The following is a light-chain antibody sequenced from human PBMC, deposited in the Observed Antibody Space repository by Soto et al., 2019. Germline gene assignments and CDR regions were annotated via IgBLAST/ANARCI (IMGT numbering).Light chain of an antibody. J-gene: IGKJ1*01. Sequence: DRVITQSPTTLSVSAGESDTLSCRASQSVSSNLAWYQQKPGQALRLLIHGASTRAATIPARFSGSGSGTEFTLTISSLQSEDFAVYYCQHYNNWPRTFGQGTKVDI. CDR1: QSVSSN. CDR3: QHYNNWPRT. V-gene: IGKV3-15*01. CDR2: GAS.